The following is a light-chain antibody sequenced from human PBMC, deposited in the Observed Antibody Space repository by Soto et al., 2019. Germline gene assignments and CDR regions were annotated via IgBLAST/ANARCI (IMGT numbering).Light chain of an antibody. J-gene: IGKJ2*01. Sequence: DIVLTQSPGTLSLSPGERATLSCRASQNVNNNYLAWYQQKPGQAPRLLIRGASSRATGLPDRFSGSGSGTAFTLTISRLEPEDFAVYYCQQYGSSPGTFGQGTMVEIK. CDR2: GAS. CDR3: QQYGSSPGT. CDR1: QNVNNNY. V-gene: IGKV3-20*01.